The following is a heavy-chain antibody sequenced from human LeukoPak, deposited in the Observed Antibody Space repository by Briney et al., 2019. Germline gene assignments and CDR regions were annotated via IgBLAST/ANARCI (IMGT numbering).Heavy chain of an antibody. Sequence: ASVKVSCKASGYTFTGYYMHWVGQAPGQGLEWMGWINPNSGGTNYAQKFQGRVTMTRDTSISTAYMELSRLRSDDTAVYYCARDYCSSTSCPFFDYWGQGTLVTVSS. J-gene: IGHJ4*02. CDR1: GYTFTGYY. D-gene: IGHD2-2*01. V-gene: IGHV1-2*02. CDR2: INPNSGGT. CDR3: ARDYCSSTSCPFFDY.